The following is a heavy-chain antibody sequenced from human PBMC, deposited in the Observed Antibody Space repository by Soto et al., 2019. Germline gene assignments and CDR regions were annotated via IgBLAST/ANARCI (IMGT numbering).Heavy chain of an antibody. CDR3: TTDPHSTGTKY. J-gene: IGHJ4*02. V-gene: IGHV3-15*01. CDR1: GFSFINAW. CDR2: IKSKPEGGTT. D-gene: IGHD1-1*01. Sequence: GGSLSLSCAASGFSFINAWMTWGRQAPGAGLEWVGHIKSKPEGGTTDYAAPVRGRFTISRDASKTTLYLQMNSLKTEDTAIYYCTTDPHSTGTKYWGQGTLVTVSS.